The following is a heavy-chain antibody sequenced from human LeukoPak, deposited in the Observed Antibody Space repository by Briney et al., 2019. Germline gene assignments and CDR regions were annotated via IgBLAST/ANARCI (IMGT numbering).Heavy chain of an antibody. D-gene: IGHD3-22*01. Sequence: GGSLRLSCAASGFTFSSYAMHWVRQAPGKGLEYVSAISSNGGSTYYANSVKGRFTISRDNSKNTLYLQMGSLRAEDMAVYYCAREGASYYYDSSGAYYFDYWGQGTLVTVSS. J-gene: IGHJ4*02. CDR2: ISSNGGST. CDR1: GFTFSSYA. CDR3: AREGASYYYDSSGAYYFDY. V-gene: IGHV3-64*01.